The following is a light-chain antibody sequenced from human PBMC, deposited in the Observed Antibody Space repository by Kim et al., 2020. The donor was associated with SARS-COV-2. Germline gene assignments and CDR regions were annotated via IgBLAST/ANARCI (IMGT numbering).Light chain of an antibody. CDR3: QQYDTSPYT. Sequence: SPGESATLSRRASQSVPSNYRAGYQQTSGQAPRLLICRASSSDAGIPDRFSGSGSGRDFTLTISRLEPEDFAVYYCQQYDTSPYTCGKGTKLEI. CDR2: RAS. V-gene: IGKV3-20*01. J-gene: IGKJ2*01. CDR1: QSVPSNY.